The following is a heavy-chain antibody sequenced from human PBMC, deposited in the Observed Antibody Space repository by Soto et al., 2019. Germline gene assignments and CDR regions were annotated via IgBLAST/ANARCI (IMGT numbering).Heavy chain of an antibody. D-gene: IGHD2-15*01. Sequence: SQTLSLTCAISGDSVSSNSAAWNWIRQSPSRGLEWLGRTYYRSKWYNDYAVSVKSRITINPDTSKNQFSLQLNSVTPEDTAVYYCARHLIVVVVAATRFDYWGQGTLVTVSS. CDR2: TYYRSKWYN. CDR3: ARHLIVVVVAATRFDY. J-gene: IGHJ4*02. V-gene: IGHV6-1*01. CDR1: GDSVSSNSAA.